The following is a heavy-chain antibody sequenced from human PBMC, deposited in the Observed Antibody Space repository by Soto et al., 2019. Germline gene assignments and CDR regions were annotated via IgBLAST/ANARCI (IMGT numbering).Heavy chain of an antibody. Sequence: SETLSLTCTVSGDSISSYYWSWIRHPPGKGLEWIGYIYYSGSTNYNPSLKRRRTISVDTPKNQFSLKLSSVTAADTAIYYCARSNSGYYKWFDPWGQGTLGTVSS. D-gene: IGHD3-22*01. CDR2: IYYSGST. CDR1: GDSISSYY. CDR3: ARSNSGYYKWFDP. J-gene: IGHJ5*02. V-gene: IGHV4-59*12.